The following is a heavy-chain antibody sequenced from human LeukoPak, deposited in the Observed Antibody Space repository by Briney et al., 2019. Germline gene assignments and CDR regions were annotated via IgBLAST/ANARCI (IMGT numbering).Heavy chain of an antibody. Sequence: PGGSLRLSCAASKFTFSSYTMHWVRQAPGKGLDWVAVISYDGRNKYYGDSVKGRFTISRDNSKNTLYLQMISLRPEDTAIYYCARESRDTAMATDYWGQGTLVTVSS. CDR1: KFTFSSYT. CDR2: ISYDGRNK. V-gene: IGHV3-30*04. J-gene: IGHJ4*02. CDR3: ARESRDTAMATDY. D-gene: IGHD5-18*01.